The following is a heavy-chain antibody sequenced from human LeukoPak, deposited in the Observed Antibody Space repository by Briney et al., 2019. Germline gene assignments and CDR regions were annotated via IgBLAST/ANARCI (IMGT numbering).Heavy chain of an antibody. J-gene: IGHJ4*02. D-gene: IGHD2-15*01. V-gene: IGHV3-23*01. CDR1: GFTFSSYA. CDR2: ISGSGGST. CDR3: AKAPTRYCSGGSCGTFDY. Sequence: GGSLRLSCAASGFTFSSYAMSWVRQAPGKGLEWVSAISGSGGSTYYADSVKGRFTISRDNSKNTLYLQMNSLRAEDTAVYYCAKAPTRYCSGGSCGTFDYWGQGTLVTVSS.